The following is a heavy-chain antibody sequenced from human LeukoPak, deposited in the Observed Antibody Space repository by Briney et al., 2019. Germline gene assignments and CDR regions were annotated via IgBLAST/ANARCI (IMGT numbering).Heavy chain of an antibody. CDR1: GFPFSSYS. D-gene: IGHD2-2*01. CDR3: ARERLQNQLLSGLDY. J-gene: IGHJ4*02. Sequence: GGSLRLSCAASGFPFSSYSVNWVRQAPAKGLEWVSSISSSSSYIYYADSVKGRFPISRDNAKNSLYLQMNSLRAEDTAVYYCARERLQNQLLSGLDYWGQGTLVTVSS. V-gene: IGHV3-21*01. CDR2: ISSSSSYI.